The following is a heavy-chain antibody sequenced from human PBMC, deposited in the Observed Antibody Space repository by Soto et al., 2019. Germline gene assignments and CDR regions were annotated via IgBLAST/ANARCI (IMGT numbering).Heavy chain of an antibody. V-gene: IGHV4-34*01. J-gene: IGHJ3*02. D-gene: IGHD6-6*01. CDR3: ARAGSSLLSSDAFDI. Sequence: KPSETLSLTCAVYSGSFSGYYWSWIRQPPGKGLEWIGEINHSGSTNYNPSLKSRVTISVDTSKNQFSLRLSSVTAADTAVYYCARAGSSLLSSDAFDIWGQGTMVTVSS. CDR2: INHSGST. CDR1: SGSFSGYY.